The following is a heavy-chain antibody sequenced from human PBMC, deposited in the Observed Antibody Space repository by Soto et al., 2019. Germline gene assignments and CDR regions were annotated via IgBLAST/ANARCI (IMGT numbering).Heavy chain of an antibody. V-gene: IGHV1-2*02. CDR1: GYSFTDYY. CDR2: INTKTGGT. Sequence: QVHLVQSGAEVKKPGASVKVSCKASGYSFTDYYMHWVRQAPGQGLEWMGWINTKTGGTNYAQRVRGRVTMTGDTSIITAYMELSRLRSDDTAVYYCARVGPTGWFDPWGQGTVVTVSS. CDR3: ARVGPTGWFDP. J-gene: IGHJ5*02.